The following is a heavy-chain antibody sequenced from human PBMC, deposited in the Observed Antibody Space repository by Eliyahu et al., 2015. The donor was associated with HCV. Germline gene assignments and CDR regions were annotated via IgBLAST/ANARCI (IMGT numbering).Heavy chain of an antibody. CDR1: GFXXXDAX. CDR2: LKSETDGGTA. D-gene: IGHD1-1*01. V-gene: IGHV3-15*07. J-gene: IGHJ5*02. Sequence: ELQLVESGGGLVKPGESLRLSCAASGFXXXDAXVXWVRQAPGKGLGWVGRLKSETDGGTADYGAPVKGRFTMSRDGSKNTLYLQMNSLKTEDTAVYYCATDIIWRKGLDPWGQGTLVIVSS. CDR3: ATDIIWRKGLDP.